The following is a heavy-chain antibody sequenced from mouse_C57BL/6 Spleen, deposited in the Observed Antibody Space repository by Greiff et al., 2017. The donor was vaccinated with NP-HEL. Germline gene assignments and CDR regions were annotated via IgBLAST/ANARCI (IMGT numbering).Heavy chain of an antibody. CDR1: GYTFTSYG. J-gene: IGHJ3*01. V-gene: IGHV1-81*01. CDR3: AREESITTVVAEAY. D-gene: IGHD1-1*01. CDR2: IYPRSGNT. Sequence: QVQLQQSGAELARPGASVKLSCKASGYTFTSYGISWVKQRTGQGLEWIGEIYPRSGNTYYNEKFKGKATLTADKSSSTAYMELRSLTSEDSAVYFCAREESITTVVAEAYWGQGTLVTVS.